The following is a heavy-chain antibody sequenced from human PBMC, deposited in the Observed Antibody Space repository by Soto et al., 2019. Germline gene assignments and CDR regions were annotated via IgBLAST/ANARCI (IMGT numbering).Heavy chain of an antibody. CDR2: IYSSGST. D-gene: IGHD3-3*01. V-gene: IGHV4-59*01. J-gene: IGHJ3*02. CDR1: GGATSSYY. Sequence: SETLSLTCTVSGGATSSYYWSWIRQSPGKGLASIGYIYSSGSTNYNPSLKSRVTISLDTSKNQFSLKLSSVTAADTAVYYCARGGYYTNAFDIWGQGTMVTVSS. CDR3: ARGGYYTNAFDI.